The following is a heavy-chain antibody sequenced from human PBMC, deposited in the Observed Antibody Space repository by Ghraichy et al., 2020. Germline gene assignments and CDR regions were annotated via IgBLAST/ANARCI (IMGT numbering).Heavy chain of an antibody. V-gene: IGHV3-7*01. J-gene: IGHJ4*02. CDR2: IKEDGSEK. D-gene: IGHD3-9*01. CDR1: GFRFSYYW. CDR3: AKEKASEDYFKD. Sequence: GGSLRLSCAASGFRFSYYWMSWVRQAPGKGLEWVANIKEDGSEKYYVDSVKGRFTISRDNAKDSQYLQMNSLRAEDTAVYYCAKEKASEDYFKDWGRGTLVTVSS.